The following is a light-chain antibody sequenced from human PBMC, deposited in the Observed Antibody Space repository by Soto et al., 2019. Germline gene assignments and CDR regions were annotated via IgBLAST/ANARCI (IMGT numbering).Light chain of an antibody. Sequence: EIVLTQSPGTLSLSPGERATLSCMASQTVSSSYLAWYQQKPGQTPRLLIYGASIRATGIPDRFSGSGSGTDFTLTISTLEPEDFAVYYCHQYSTSPPWTFGQGTKLEIK. CDR3: HQYSTSPPWT. CDR2: GAS. CDR1: QTVSSSY. J-gene: IGKJ2*02. V-gene: IGKV3-20*01.